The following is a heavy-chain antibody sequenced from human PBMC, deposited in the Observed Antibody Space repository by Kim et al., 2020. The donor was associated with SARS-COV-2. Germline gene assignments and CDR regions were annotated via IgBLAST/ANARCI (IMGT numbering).Heavy chain of an antibody. CDR3: AHRLNTMVRGRRLGQYDWFDT. CDR2: IYWDDDK. V-gene: IGHV2-5*02. CDR1: GFSLSTSGVG. D-gene: IGHD3-10*01. J-gene: IGHJ5*02. Sequence: SGPTLVNPTQTLTLTCTFSGFSLSTSGVGVGWIRQPPGKALEWLALIYWDDDKRYSPSLKSRLTITKDTSKNQVDLTMTNMDPVDTATYYWAHRLNTMVRGRRLGQYDWFDTWGQGTLVTVAA.